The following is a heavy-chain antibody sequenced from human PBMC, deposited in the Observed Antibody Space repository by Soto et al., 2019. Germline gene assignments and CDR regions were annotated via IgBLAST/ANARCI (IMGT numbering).Heavy chain of an antibody. CDR2: IWYDGSNK. CDR1: GFTFSSYG. CDR3: ARDSRSWLVYYYMDV. D-gene: IGHD6-13*01. Sequence: GGSLRLSCAASGFTFSSYGMHWVRQAPGKGLEWVAVIWYDGSNKYYADSVKGRFTISRDNSKNTLYLQMNSLRAEDTAVYYCARDSRSWLVYYYMDVWGKGTTVTVSS. V-gene: IGHV3-33*01. J-gene: IGHJ6*03.